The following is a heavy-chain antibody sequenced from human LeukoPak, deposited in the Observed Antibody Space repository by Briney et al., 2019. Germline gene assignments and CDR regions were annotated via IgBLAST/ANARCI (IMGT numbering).Heavy chain of an antibody. CDR3: ARDLIW. Sequence: GGSLRLSCAASGFTFSSYSMNWVRQAPGKGLEWVAVISYDGSNKYYADSVKGRFTISRDNSKNTLYLQMNSLRAEDTAVYYCARDLIWGGQGTLVTVSS. CDR2: ISYDGSNK. D-gene: IGHD3-16*01. CDR1: GFTFSSYS. J-gene: IGHJ4*02. V-gene: IGHV3-30*03.